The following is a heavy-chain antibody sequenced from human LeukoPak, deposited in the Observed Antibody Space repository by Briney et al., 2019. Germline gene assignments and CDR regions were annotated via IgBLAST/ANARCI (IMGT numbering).Heavy chain of an antibody. V-gene: IGHV3-7*01. CDR1: GFTFSSHW. CDR2: IKEDGSEK. J-gene: IGHJ3*02. CDR3: ARDRAFHI. Sequence: GGSLRLSCAASGFTFSSHWMSWDRQAPGKGLEWVANIKEDGSEKYYVDSVKGRFTISRDNAKNSLYLQMNSLRAEDTAVYYCARDRAFHIWGQGTMVTVSS.